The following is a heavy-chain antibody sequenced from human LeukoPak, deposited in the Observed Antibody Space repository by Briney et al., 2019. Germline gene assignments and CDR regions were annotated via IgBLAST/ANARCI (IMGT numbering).Heavy chain of an antibody. CDR3: ARCGYSYGHFDY. CDR1: GYSFTDYF. Sequence: GASVKVSCKASGYSFTDYFIHWVRQAPGQGLEWMGWINLNSGGTNYAQKFQARVTMTRDTSISTVYMELSSLRSDDTPVYYCARCGYSYGHFDYWGQGTPVTVSS. D-gene: IGHD5-18*01. J-gene: IGHJ4*02. V-gene: IGHV1-2*02. CDR2: INLNSGGT.